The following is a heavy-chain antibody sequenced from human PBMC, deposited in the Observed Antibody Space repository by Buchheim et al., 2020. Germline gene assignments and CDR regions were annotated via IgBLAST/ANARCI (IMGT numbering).Heavy chain of an antibody. Sequence: EVQLLESGGGLVQPGGSLRLSCAASGFTFSSYAMSWVRQAPGKGLEWVSAISGSGGSTYYADSVKGRFTISRDNAKNSLYLQMNSPRVEDTAIYYCVTWGRTAAGATWYFEHWGQGTL. J-gene: IGHJ1*01. CDR1: GFTFSSYA. CDR2: ISGSGGST. CDR3: VTWGRTAAGATWYFEH. D-gene: IGHD6-13*01. V-gene: IGHV3-23*01.